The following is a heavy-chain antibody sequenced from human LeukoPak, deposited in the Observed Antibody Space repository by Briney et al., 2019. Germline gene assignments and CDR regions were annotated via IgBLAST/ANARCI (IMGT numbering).Heavy chain of an antibody. V-gene: IGHV4-61*01. D-gene: IGHD6-13*01. CDR2: ICYNGIA. Sequence: PSETLSLTCSVSGGSVNSGSYYWSWIRRPPGKGLEWIGYICYNGIANYNPSLKSRVTISLDTSKNQFSLKLTSVTPADTAVYYCARDNIAAAGTSVYWGQGTLVTVSS. J-gene: IGHJ4*02. CDR1: GGSVNSGSYY. CDR3: ARDNIAAAGTSVY.